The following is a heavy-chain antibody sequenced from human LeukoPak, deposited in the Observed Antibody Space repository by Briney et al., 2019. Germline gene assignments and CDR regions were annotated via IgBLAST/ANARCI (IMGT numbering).Heavy chain of an antibody. CDR3: ARDRQYWYFDL. CDR1: GGSISTYY. J-gene: IGHJ2*01. V-gene: IGHV4-59*01. CDR2: IYYSGST. Sequence: SETLSLTCTVSGGSISTYYWSWLRQPPGKGLEWIGYIYYSGSTNYNPSLKSRVTISVDTSKNQFSLKLSSVTAADTAVYYCARDRQYWYFDLWGRGTLVTVSS.